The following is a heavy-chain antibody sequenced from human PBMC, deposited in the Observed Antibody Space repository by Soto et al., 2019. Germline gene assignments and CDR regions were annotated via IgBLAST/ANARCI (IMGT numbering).Heavy chain of an antibody. CDR3: ARDVVYSSGWYAGRLLDY. J-gene: IGHJ4*02. CDR1: GFTFSSYG. Sequence: GGSLRLSCAASGFTFSSYGMHWVRQAPGKGLEWVAVIWYDGSNKYYADSVKGRFTISRDNSKNTLYLQMNSLRAEDTAVYYCARDVVYSSGWYAGRLLDYWGQGTLVTVSS. V-gene: IGHV3-33*01. D-gene: IGHD6-19*01. CDR2: IWYDGSNK.